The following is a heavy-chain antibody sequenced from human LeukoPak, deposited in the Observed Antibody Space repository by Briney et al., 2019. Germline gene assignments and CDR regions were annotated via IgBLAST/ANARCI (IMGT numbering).Heavy chain of an antibody. V-gene: IGHV3-21*01. CDR2: ITSRSSYI. CDR1: GFTFSSYS. Sequence: GGSLRLSCAASGFTFSSYSMNWVRQAPGKGLEWVSSITSRSSYIYYADSVKGRFTISRDNAKNSLYLQMNSLRAEDTALYYCARHNPLWGYWGQGTLVTVSS. D-gene: IGHD1-14*01. CDR3: ARHNPLWGY. J-gene: IGHJ4*02.